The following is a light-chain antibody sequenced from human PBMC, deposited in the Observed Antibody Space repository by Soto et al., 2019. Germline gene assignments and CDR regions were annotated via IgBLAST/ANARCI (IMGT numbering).Light chain of an antibody. V-gene: IGLV1-40*01. J-gene: IGLJ1*01. CDR3: QSYDSSLSGLV. CDR1: SSTIGPGYD. CDR2: GNG. Sequence: SVLTQPPSVSGPPGQRVTISCTGSSSTIGPGYDVHWYQPLPGTAPKLLVYGNGNRPSGVPDRFSCSKSGTSASLAITGLQAEDEADYDCQSYDSSLSGLVFGTGTKVTVL.